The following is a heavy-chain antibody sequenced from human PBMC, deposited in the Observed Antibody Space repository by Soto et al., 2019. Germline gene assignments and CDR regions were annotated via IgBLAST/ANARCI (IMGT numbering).Heavy chain of an antibody. CDR3: ATASQAGFWSGRYYYGMDV. D-gene: IGHD3-3*01. Sequence: GASVKVSCKVSGYTLTELSMHWVRQAPGKGLEWMGGFDPEDGETIYAQKFQGRVTMTEDTSTDTAYMELSSLRSEDTAVYYCATASQAGFWSGRYYYGMDVWGQGTTVTVSS. CDR1: GYTLTELS. V-gene: IGHV1-24*01. J-gene: IGHJ6*02. CDR2: FDPEDGET.